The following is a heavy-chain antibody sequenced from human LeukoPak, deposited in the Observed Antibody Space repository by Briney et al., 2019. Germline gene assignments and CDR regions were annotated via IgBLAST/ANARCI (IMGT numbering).Heavy chain of an antibody. D-gene: IGHD2-21*02. V-gene: IGHV3-11*01. J-gene: IGHJ5*02. Sequence: GGSLRLSCAASGFTFSDYYMSWIRQAPGKGLEWVSYISSSGSTIYYADSVKGRFTISRDNAKNSLYLQMNSLRAEDTAVYYCARDYDIVVVTDPYNWFDPWGQGTLVTVSS. CDR2: ISSSGSTI. CDR1: GFTFSDYY. CDR3: ARDYDIVVVTDPYNWFDP.